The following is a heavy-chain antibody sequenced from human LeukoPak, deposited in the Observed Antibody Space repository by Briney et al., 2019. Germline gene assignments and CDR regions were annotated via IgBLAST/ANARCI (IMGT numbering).Heavy chain of an antibody. V-gene: IGHV3-66*01. CDR2: IYSGGST. CDR3: ARVLRYFDWLLNGYYYYYMDV. CDR1: GFTVSSNY. J-gene: IGHJ6*03. D-gene: IGHD3-9*01. Sequence: GGSLRLSCAASGFTVSSNYMSWVRQAPGKGLEWVSVIYSGGSTYYADSVKGRFTISRDNSKNTLYLQMNSLRAEDTAVYYCARVLRYFDWLLNGYYYYYMDVWGKGTTVTISS.